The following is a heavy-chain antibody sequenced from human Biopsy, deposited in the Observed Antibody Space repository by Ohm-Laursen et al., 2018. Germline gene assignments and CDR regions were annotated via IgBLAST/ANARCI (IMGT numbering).Heavy chain of an antibody. D-gene: IGHD4-23*01. CDR1: GRSFTGHY. V-gene: IGHV4-59*11. CDR3: ARGSNEYGGLYFPH. CDR2: ISHTGYT. J-gene: IGHJ1*01. Sequence: GTLSLTRTVSGRSFTGHYWTWIRQPPGKGLEWIGHISHTGYTSYKSSLKSRVTISLDTSRKHFSLRLTSLAAADTAVYYCARGSNEYGGLYFPHWGQGTLVTVSS.